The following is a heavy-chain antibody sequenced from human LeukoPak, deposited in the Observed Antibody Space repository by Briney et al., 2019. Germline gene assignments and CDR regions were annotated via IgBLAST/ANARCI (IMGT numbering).Heavy chain of an antibody. Sequence: GSLRLSCAASGFTFSSYAMSWVRQAPGKGLEWVSAISGSGGSTYYADSVKGRFTISRDNSKNTLYPQMNSLRAEDTAVYYCAKDYSQWLVLGFDYWGQGTLVTVSS. J-gene: IGHJ4*02. V-gene: IGHV3-23*01. CDR2: ISGSGGST. CDR3: AKDYSQWLVLGFDY. D-gene: IGHD6-19*01. CDR1: GFTFSSYA.